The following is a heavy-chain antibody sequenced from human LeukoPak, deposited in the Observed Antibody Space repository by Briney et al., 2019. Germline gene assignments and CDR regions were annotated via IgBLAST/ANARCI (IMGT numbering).Heavy chain of an antibody. CDR3: ARDQVDFMYYYDSSGYL. Sequence: PGGSLRLSCAASGFTFSTYWMHWVRQAPGKGLVWVSRINSDGSSTSYADSVKGRFTISRDNAKNTLYLQMNSLRAEDTAVYYCARDQVDFMYYYDSSGYLGGRGTLVTVSS. CDR1: GFTFSTYW. D-gene: IGHD3-22*01. J-gene: IGHJ2*01. CDR2: INSDGSST. V-gene: IGHV3-74*01.